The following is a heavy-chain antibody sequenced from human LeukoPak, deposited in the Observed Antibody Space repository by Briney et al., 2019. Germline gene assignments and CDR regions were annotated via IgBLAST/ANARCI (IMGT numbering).Heavy chain of an antibody. D-gene: IGHD2-21*02. CDR3: ARKAYCGGDCYLGNWFFDL. CDR1: GFTFSRYW. J-gene: IGHJ2*01. V-gene: IGHV3-7*01. CDR2: IKQDGSEK. Sequence: GGSLRLSCAASGFTFSRYWMFWVRQAPGKGLEWVANIKQDGSEKHYVDSVKGRFTISRDNAKNSLYLQMNSLRAEDTAVYYCARKAYCGGDCYLGNWFFDLWGRGTLVIVSS.